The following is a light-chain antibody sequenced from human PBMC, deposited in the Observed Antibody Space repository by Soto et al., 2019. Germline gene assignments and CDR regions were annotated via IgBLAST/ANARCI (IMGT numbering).Light chain of an antibody. V-gene: IGLV2-14*03. J-gene: IGLJ1*01. CDR1: SSDVGPYNY. CDR2: DVS. Sequence: QSALTQPASVSGSPGQSITISCTGTSSDVGPYNYVSWYQQHPGKAPKLMIYDVSYRPSGVSNRFSGSKSDNTASLTISGLQAEDEADYYCSSYTSSSTYVFGTGTKVTVL. CDR3: SSYTSSSTYV.